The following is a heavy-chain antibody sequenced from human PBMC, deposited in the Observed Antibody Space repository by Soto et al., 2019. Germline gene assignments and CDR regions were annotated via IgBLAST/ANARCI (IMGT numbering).Heavy chain of an antibody. J-gene: IGHJ3*02. Sequence: KQSQTLSLTCAISGDSVSSNSAAWNWIRQSPSRGLEWLGRTYYRSKWYNDYAVSVKSRITINPDTSKNQFSLQLNSVTPEDSAVCYSARDGLGFSNAMDIWGQGTMVTVSS. CDR3: ARDGLGFSNAMDI. V-gene: IGHV6-1*01. D-gene: IGHD2-2*01. CDR1: GDSVSSNSAA. CDR2: TYYRSKWYN.